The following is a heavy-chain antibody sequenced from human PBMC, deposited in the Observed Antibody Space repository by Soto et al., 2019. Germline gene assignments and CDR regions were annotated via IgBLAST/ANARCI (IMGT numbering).Heavy chain of an antibody. Sequence: PGGSLRLSCEASGFTLRNYAMTWVRQAPGKGLEWVSLISANDVGTYYAESVKTRFTISTDQSRNTVYLQMDSLRADDTAIYYCAKAKNDYNWDNRPPFDYWGQGTLVTLSS. J-gene: IGHJ4*02. CDR1: GFTLRNYA. D-gene: IGHD1-20*01. CDR2: ISANDVGT. V-gene: IGHV3-23*01. CDR3: AKAKNDYNWDNRPPFDY.